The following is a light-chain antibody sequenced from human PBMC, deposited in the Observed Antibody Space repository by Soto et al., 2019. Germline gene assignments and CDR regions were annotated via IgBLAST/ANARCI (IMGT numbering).Light chain of an antibody. Sequence: QSALTQPASVSGSPGQSITISCTGTSSDVGGYNYVSWYQQHPGKAPKLMIYDVNNRPSGVSNRFSGSKSGNTASLTISGLQAEDEADYYCSSYTSSNTGVIFGGGTKLTVL. J-gene: IGLJ2*01. V-gene: IGLV2-14*01. CDR3: SSYTSSNTGVI. CDR2: DVN. CDR1: SSDVGGYNY.